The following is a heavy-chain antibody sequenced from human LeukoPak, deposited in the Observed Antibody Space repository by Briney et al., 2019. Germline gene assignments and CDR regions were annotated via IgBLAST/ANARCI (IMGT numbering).Heavy chain of an antibody. D-gene: IGHD1-26*01. V-gene: IGHV3-23*01. J-gene: IGHJ5*02. CDR3: AKVSSVGWFDP. CDR2: INGSGGST. CDR1: GFTFSSYS. Sequence: GGSLRLSCAASGFTFSSYSMSWVRQAPGKGLEWVSAINGSGGSTYYADSEKGLFTIARDNSKRSLYLQSNSLAAEDAADYSCAKVSSVGWFDPWGQGTLVTVSS.